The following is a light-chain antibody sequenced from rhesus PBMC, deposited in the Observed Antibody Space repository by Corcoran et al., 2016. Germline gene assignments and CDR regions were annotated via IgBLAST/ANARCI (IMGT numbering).Light chain of an antibody. Sequence: DIQMTQSPSSLSASVGDRVTITCRASQGISTYLNWYQQKPGKAPKRLIYAASSLERGVPSRFSGSGSGTDFTLTISSLQPEDFATYYCLQYNRDPYSFGQGTKVEIK. CDR2: AAS. CDR3: LQYNRDPYS. CDR1: QGISTY. J-gene: IGKJ2*01. V-gene: IGKV1-43*02.